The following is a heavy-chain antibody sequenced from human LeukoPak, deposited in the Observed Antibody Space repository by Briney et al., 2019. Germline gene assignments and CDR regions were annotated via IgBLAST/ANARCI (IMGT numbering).Heavy chain of an antibody. V-gene: IGHV1-18*01. Sequence: GASVKASCKASGCIFIISVISWVRQAPGQGLEWMGWISPYNGDTRYAQNLQGRVTMTTDTSTNTAYMALRSLRSDDTAVYYCAREPSDIVEVVAPTSHASDIWGRGTMVTVSS. CDR3: AREPSDIVEVVAPTSHASDI. CDR1: GCIFIISV. CDR2: ISPYNGDT. D-gene: IGHD2-15*01. J-gene: IGHJ3*02.